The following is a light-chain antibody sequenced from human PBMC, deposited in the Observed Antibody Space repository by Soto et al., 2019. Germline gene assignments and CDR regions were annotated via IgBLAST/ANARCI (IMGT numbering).Light chain of an antibody. V-gene: IGKV1-5*03. Sequence: DVEMTQSPSTLPTSIGDRVTINCRASQNVSNWLAWYQQKPGKAPKLLIYKAPRLESGVPSRFSASGSGTDFTLTINSLQSDDFATYFCQQYSKESTFGQGTKLEIK. CDR3: QQYSKEST. CDR1: QNVSNW. CDR2: KAP. J-gene: IGKJ2*01.